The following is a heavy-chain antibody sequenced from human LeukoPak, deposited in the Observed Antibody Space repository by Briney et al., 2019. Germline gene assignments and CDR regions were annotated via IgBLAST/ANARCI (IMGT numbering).Heavy chain of an antibody. CDR2: ISGSGGTT. CDR3: AKANWGGDYYFYYGLDV. Sequence: GGSLRLSCAASGFTFNTYAMSWVRQAPGKGLEWVSVISGSGGTTYYADSVKGRFTISRDSSKNTLYLQMNSLRADDTAVCYCAKANWGGDYYFYYGLDVWGQGTTVTVSS. CDR1: GFTFNTYA. D-gene: IGHD7-27*01. J-gene: IGHJ6*02. V-gene: IGHV3-23*01.